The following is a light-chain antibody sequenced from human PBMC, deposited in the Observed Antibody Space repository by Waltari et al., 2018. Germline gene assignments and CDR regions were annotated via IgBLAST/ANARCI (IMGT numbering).Light chain of an antibody. J-gene: IGKJ1*01. Sequence: EIMLTQSPGTLSSSPGERATLSCRASQSISRSLAWYQQKPGQAPRLLIYDASSRATGIPDRFSGSGSGTDFSLTISRLEPEDFAVYYCQKYGSLPATFGQGTKVEIK. CDR1: QSISRS. CDR3: QKYGSLPAT. CDR2: DAS. V-gene: IGKV3-20*01.